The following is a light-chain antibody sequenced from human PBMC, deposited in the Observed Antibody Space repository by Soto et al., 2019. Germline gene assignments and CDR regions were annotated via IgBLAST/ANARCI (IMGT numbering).Light chain of an antibody. V-gene: IGKV3-15*01. J-gene: IGKJ4*01. CDR1: QSVSSN. CDR2: GAS. CDR3: QQYNNWPKT. Sequence: EIVMTQSPATLSVSPGERANLSCRASQSVSSNLAWYQQKPGQAPRLLIYGASTRATVISARFSGSGSGTEFTLTISSLQSEDFAVYYCQQYNNWPKTFGGGTKVDIK.